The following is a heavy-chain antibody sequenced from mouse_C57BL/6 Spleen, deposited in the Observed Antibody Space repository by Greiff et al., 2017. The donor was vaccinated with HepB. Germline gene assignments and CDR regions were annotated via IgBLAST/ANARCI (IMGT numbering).Heavy chain of an antibody. CDR3: AREGATDDNAMDY. D-gene: IGHD6-1*01. CDR1: GYTFTSYG. CDR2: IYPRSGNT. V-gene: IGHV1-81*01. J-gene: IGHJ4*01. Sequence: VQGVESGAELARPGASVKLSCKASGYTFTSYGISWVKQRTGQGLEWIGEIYPRSGNTYYNEKFKGKATLTADKSSSTAYMELRSLTSEDSAVYICAREGATDDNAMDYWGQGTSVTVSS.